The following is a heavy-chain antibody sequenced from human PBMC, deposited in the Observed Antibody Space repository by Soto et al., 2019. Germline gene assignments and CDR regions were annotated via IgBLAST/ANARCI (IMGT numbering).Heavy chain of an antibody. Sequence: LRLSCAASGFTFSDSALHWVRQASGKGLEWVGRVRSKAKTNATAYATSVKGRFTVSRDDSKNTAYLQMNSLKTEDTAVYYCTSSSLGAAFDIWGQGTMVTVSS. J-gene: IGHJ3*02. V-gene: IGHV3-73*01. CDR3: TSSSLGAAFDI. CDR2: VRSKAKTNAT. CDR1: GFTFSDSA.